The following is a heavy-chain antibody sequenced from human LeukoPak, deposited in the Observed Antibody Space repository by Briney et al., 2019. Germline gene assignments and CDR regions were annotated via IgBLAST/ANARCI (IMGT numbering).Heavy chain of an antibody. CDR2: ISGSGGST. CDR3: AKSRDAGITMIVVVITTPDYFDY. CDR1: GFTFSSYA. J-gene: IGHJ4*02. V-gene: IGHV3-23*01. Sequence: PGGSLRLSCAASGFTFSSYAMSWVRQAPGKGLEWVSAISGSGGSTYYADSVKGRFTISRDNSKNTLYLQMNSLRAEDTAVYYCAKSRDAGITMIVVVITTPDYFDYWGQGTLVTVSS. D-gene: IGHD3-22*01.